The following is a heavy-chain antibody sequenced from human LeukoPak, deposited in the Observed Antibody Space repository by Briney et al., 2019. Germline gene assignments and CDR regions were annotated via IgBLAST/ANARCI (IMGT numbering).Heavy chain of an antibody. CDR3: AREEGYSSSPYYFDY. D-gene: IGHD6-13*01. Sequence: GGSLRLSCAASGFTFSSDAMNWVRQAPGKGLEWVSVISGGGGTTYYSDSVKGRFTISRDNSKNSLYLQMNSLRAEDTAVYYCAREEGYSSSPYYFDYWSQGTLVTVSS. V-gene: IGHV3-23*01. CDR1: GFTFSSDA. CDR2: ISGGGGTT. J-gene: IGHJ4*02.